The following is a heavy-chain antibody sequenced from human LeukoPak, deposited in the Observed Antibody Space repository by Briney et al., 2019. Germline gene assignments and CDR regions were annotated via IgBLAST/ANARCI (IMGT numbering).Heavy chain of an antibody. D-gene: IGHD4-11*01. CDR3: ARGQDDYSSFYTWFDP. Sequence: PSQTLSLTCTVSGGSISSGGYYWSWILQHPGKGLEWIGYIYYSGNTYYSPSLKSRLTISIDTPKNQFSLKLSSVTAADTAVYYCARGQDDYSSFYTWFDPWGQGTLVTVYS. J-gene: IGHJ5*02. V-gene: IGHV4-31*03. CDR1: GGSISSGGYY. CDR2: IYYSGNT.